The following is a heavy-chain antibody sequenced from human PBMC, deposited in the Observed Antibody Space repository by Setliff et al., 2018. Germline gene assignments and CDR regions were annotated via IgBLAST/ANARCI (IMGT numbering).Heavy chain of an antibody. V-gene: IGHV3-23*01. CDR3: ANHNPARRALNGTPLDN. CDR2: ISRDSVHI. J-gene: IGHJ4*02. Sequence: PGGSLRLSCAASGFTFSTYSMSWVRQAPGKGLEWVSAISRDSVHIYYADSVKGRFTVSRDNSKDTLYLQMRSLRAEDTAIYYCANHNPARRALNGTPLDNWGQGTLVTVSS. CDR1: GFTFSTYS. D-gene: IGHD3-9*01.